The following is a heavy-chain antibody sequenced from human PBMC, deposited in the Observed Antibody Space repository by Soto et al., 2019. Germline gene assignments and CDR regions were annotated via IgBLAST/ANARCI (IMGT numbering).Heavy chain of an antibody. CDR3: ARQPGIAAAGDYYYGMDV. D-gene: IGHD6-13*01. Sequence: GESLKISCKGSGYSFTSYWIGWVRHMPGKGLEWRGIIYPGDSYTRYSPSFQGQVTISADKSISTAYLQWSSLKASDTAMYYCARQPGIAAAGDYYYGMDVWGQGTTVTVS. CDR1: GYSFTSYW. V-gene: IGHV5-51*01. J-gene: IGHJ6*02. CDR2: IYPGDSYT.